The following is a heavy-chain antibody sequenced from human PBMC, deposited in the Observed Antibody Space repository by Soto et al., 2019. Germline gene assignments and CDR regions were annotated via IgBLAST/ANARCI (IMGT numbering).Heavy chain of an antibody. CDR1: GFTFSRYA. CDR2: ISYDGSNK. J-gene: IGHJ3*02. V-gene: IGHV3-30-3*01. CDR3: AREKGGAFDI. D-gene: IGHD1-26*01. Sequence: QVQLVESGGGVVQPGRSLRLSCAASGFTFSRYAMHWVRQAPGKGLEWVAVISYDGSNKYYADSVKGRFTISRDNSKNTLYLQMNSLRAEDTAVYYCAREKGGAFDIWGQVTMVTVSS.